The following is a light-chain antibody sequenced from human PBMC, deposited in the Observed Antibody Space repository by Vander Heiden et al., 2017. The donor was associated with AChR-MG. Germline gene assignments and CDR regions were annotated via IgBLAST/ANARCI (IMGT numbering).Light chain of an antibody. CDR3: CSYGGTYTWL. CDR1: SSDVGNYDS. CDR2: DVN. J-gene: IGLJ3*02. Sequence: QSALTQPRSVSGSPGQSVTISCTGTSSDVGNYDSVSWYQQHPGKAPKIKIYDVNKRPSGVPDRFSGSKSGNTASLTISGLQPEDEGDYYCCSYGGTYTWLFGGGTQLTVL. V-gene: IGLV2-11*01.